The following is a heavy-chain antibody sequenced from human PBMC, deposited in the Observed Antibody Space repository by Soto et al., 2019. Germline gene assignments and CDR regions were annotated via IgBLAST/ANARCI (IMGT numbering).Heavy chain of an antibody. D-gene: IGHD3-10*01. Sequence: SETLSLTCTVSGGSISSYYWSWIRQPPGKGLEWIGSIYYSGSTNYNPSLKSRVSISVDTSKNQFSLKVNSVTAADTAIYYCESQLWSGELHPVDYWGQGTLVTVSS. CDR3: ESQLWSGELHPVDY. CDR2: IYYSGST. J-gene: IGHJ4*02. CDR1: GGSISSYY. V-gene: IGHV4-59*08.